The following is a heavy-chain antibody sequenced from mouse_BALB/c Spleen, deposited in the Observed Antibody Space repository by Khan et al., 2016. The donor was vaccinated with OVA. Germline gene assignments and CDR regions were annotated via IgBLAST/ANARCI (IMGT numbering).Heavy chain of an antibody. CDR2: IAPGSGRP. V-gene: IGHV1S41*01. Sequence: DLVKPGASVKLSCKASGYTFTSYWINWIKKRPGQGFEWIGCIAPGSGRPYYNEMFKGKATLTVDTSSSTAYIQLSSLSSEDSAVYFCARENYYGSTCYAMDYWGQGTSVTVSS. CDR1: GYTFTSYW. CDR3: ARENYYGSTCYAMDY. J-gene: IGHJ4*01. D-gene: IGHD1-1*01.